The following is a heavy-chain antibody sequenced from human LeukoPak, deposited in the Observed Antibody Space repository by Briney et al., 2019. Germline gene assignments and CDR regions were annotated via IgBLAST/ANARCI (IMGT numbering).Heavy chain of an antibody. CDR1: GFTFSSYS. J-gene: IGHJ3*02. D-gene: IGHD6-13*01. CDR3: AREIFGSSSWYDAFDI. V-gene: IGHV3-48*01. Sequence: GGSLRLSCAASGFTFSSYSMNWVRQAPGKGLEWVSYISSSSSTIYYADSVKGRFTITRDNAKNSLYLQMNSLRAEDTAVYYCAREIFGSSSWYDAFDIWGQGTMVTVSS. CDR2: ISSSSSTI.